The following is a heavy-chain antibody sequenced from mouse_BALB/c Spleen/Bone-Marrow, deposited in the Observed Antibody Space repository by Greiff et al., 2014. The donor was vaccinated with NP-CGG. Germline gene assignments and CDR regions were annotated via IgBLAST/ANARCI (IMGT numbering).Heavy chain of an antibody. Sequence: QVQLQQSGAELMKPGASVKISCKATGYTFSSYWIEWVKQRPGHGLEWIGEILPGSGSTNYNEKFKGKATFTADTSSNTAYMQLSSLTSEDSAVYYCARGIDYYAMDYWGQGTSATVSS. J-gene: IGHJ4*01. V-gene: IGHV1-9*01. CDR2: ILPGSGST. CDR3: ARGIDYYAMDY. CDR1: GYTFSSYW.